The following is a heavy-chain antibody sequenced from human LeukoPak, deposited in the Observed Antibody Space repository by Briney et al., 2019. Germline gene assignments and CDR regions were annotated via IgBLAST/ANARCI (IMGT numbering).Heavy chain of an antibody. V-gene: IGHV4-39*07. CDR3: ARGKGPDPTDYGMDV. Sequence: SETLSLTCTVSGGSISSSSYYWGWIRQPPGKGLEWIGNIFYTGSTYYNPSLKSRVTISVDTSKNQFSLKLSSVTAADTAVYYCARGKGPDPTDYGMDVWGQGTTVTVSS. CDR1: GGSISSSSYY. J-gene: IGHJ6*02. CDR2: IFYTGST.